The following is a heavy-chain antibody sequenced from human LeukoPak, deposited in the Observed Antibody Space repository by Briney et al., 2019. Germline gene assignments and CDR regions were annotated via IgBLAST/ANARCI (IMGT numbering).Heavy chain of an antibody. D-gene: IGHD2-15*01. Sequence: ASETLSLTCTVSRGSISLYHWSWIRQPPVKGLEWIWHIYYSGSTNYNPSLKSRVTISIDTSKNQFSLKLSSVTAADTAVYYCARGDFSGGYCYDYWGQGTLVTVSS. CDR3: ARGDFSGGYCYDY. V-gene: IGHV4-59*01. CDR1: RGSISLYH. J-gene: IGHJ4*02. CDR2: IYYSGST.